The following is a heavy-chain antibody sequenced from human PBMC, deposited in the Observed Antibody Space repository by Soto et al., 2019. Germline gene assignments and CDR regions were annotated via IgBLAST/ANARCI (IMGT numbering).Heavy chain of an antibody. J-gene: IGHJ6*02. CDR2: IDPSDSYT. CDR1: GYSFTSYW. D-gene: IGHD3-3*01. Sequence: LGESLKISCKGSGYSFTSYWISWVRQMPGKGLEWMGRIDPSDSYTNYSPSFQGHVTISADKSISTAYLQWSSLKASDTAMYYCASPSPSITIFGVVPADYYGMDVWGQGTTVTVSS. CDR3: ASPSPSITIFGVVPADYYGMDV. V-gene: IGHV5-10-1*01.